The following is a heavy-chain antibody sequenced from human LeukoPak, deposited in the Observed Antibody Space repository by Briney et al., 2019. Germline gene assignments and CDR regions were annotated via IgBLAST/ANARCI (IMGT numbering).Heavy chain of an antibody. CDR1: GGSISSSSYY. CDR3: ARQGRSGSYSFLL. Sequence: SETLSLTCTVSGGSISSSSYYWGWIRQPPGKGLEWIGSIYYSGSTYYNPSLKSRVTISVDTSKNQFSLKLSSVTAADTAVYYCARQGRSGSYSFLLWGQGTLVTVSS. CDR2: IYYSGST. J-gene: IGHJ4*02. D-gene: IGHD1-26*01. V-gene: IGHV4-39*01.